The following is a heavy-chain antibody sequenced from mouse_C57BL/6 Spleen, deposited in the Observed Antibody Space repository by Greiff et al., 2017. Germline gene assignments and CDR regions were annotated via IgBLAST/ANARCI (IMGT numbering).Heavy chain of an antibody. CDR2: IYPRSGNT. Sequence: VQRVESGAELARPGASVKLSCKASGYTFTSYGISWVKQRTGQGLEWIGEIYPRSGNTYYNEKFKGKATLTADKSSSTAYMELRSLTSEDSAVYFCARLGTGTGYWGQGTTLTVSS. J-gene: IGHJ2*01. D-gene: IGHD4-1*01. V-gene: IGHV1-81*01. CDR1: GYTFTSYG. CDR3: ARLGTGTGY.